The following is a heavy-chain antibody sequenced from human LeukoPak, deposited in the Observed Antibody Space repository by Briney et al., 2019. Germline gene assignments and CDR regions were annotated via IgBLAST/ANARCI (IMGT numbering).Heavy chain of an antibody. V-gene: IGHV4-4*07. CDR1: SGSIRSYL. J-gene: IGHJ4*02. Sequence: PSETLSLTCTVSSGSIRSYLWAWIRQPAGKTLEWIGRIYSTGDTDYNPSLKSRVTMSIDTSKNQFSLNLRSVTTADMAFYYCARNGYTKSWTHLDYWGQGILVSVSS. D-gene: IGHD3/OR15-3a*01. CDR2: IYSTGDT. CDR3: ARNGYTKSWTHLDY.